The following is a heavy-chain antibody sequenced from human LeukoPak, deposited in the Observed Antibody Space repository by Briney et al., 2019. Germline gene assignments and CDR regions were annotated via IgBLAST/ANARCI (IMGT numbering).Heavy chain of an antibody. CDR3: ARAFGRGSSSSRDYYFDY. Sequence: SGPTLVNPTQTLTLTCTFSGFSLSTSGMCVSWIRQPPGKALEWLARIDWDDDKFYSTALKTRLTISKDTSKNQVVLTMTNMDPVDTATYYCARAFGRGSSSSRDYYFDYRGQGILVTVSS. CDR1: GFSLSTSGMC. J-gene: IGHJ4*02. V-gene: IGHV2-70*17. D-gene: IGHD6-13*01. CDR2: IDWDDDK.